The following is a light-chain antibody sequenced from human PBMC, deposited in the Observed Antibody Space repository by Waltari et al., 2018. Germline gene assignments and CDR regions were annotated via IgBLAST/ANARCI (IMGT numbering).Light chain of an antibody. Sequence: QSALTQTATVSGSPGQSITISCTGSSSDVGNYNLVSWYQQHPGEAPKLIIYDVNKRPLGVSNRFSGSKSGNTASLTISGLQAADEADYYRCSYAGSSVSVFGGGTKVTVL. CDR2: DVN. V-gene: IGLV2-23*02. CDR1: SSDVGNYNL. CDR3: CSYAGSSVSV. J-gene: IGLJ3*02.